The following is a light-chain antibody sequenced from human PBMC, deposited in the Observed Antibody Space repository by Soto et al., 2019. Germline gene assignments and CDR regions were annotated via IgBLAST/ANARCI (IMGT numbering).Light chain of an antibody. V-gene: IGKV3-20*01. Sequence: ETVLTQSPGTLSLSPGERVTLSCRTSQRVSSSYLAWYQQKPGQAPRLLLFGASTRATDIPARFSGSGSGTHFTLTISRLEPEDFAVYYCQQYDNSPYPFGRGTKLEIK. CDR2: GAS. CDR3: QQYDNSPYP. CDR1: QRVSSSY. J-gene: IGKJ2*01.